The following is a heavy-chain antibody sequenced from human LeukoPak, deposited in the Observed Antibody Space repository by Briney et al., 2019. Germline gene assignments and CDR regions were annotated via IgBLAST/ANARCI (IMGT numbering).Heavy chain of an antibody. CDR1: GGSFSGYY. D-gene: IGHD6-19*01. CDR2: INHSGST. V-gene: IGHV4-34*01. CDR3: ARVVGSARPFDY. J-gene: IGHJ4*02. Sequence: SETLSLTCAVYGGSFSGYYWSWIRQPPGKGLEWTGEINHSGSTNYNPSLKSRVTISVDTSKNQFSLKLSSVTAADTAVYYCARVVGSARPFDYWGQGTLVTVSS.